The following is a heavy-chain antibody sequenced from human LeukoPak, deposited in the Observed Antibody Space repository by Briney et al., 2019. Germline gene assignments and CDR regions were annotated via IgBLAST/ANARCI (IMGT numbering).Heavy chain of an antibody. Sequence: ASVKVSCKASGYTFTSYVISWVRQAPGQGLDWMGWISAYNGNTNYAQKLQGRVTMTTDTSTSTAYMELRSLRSDDTAVYYCARDRRREYYYDSSGYRYFDLWGRGTLVTVSS. CDR3: ARDRRREYYYDSSGYRYFDL. D-gene: IGHD3-22*01. J-gene: IGHJ2*01. CDR2: ISAYNGNT. CDR1: GYTFTSYV. V-gene: IGHV1-18*01.